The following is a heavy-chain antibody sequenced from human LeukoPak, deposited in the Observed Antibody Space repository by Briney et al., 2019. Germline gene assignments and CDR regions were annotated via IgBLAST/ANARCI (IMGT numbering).Heavy chain of an antibody. V-gene: IGHV4-34*01. CDR1: GFTFSSSE. CDR2: INHGGST. J-gene: IGHJ1*01. D-gene: IGHD4-23*01. CDR3: ARYLDYGGNSRVFQH. Sequence: PGGSLRLSCAASGFTFSSSEMNWVRQPPGKGVEWIGEINHGGSTNYNPSLKSRVTISVDTSKNQFSLKLSSVTAADTAVYYCARYLDYGGNSRVFQHWGQGTLVTVSS.